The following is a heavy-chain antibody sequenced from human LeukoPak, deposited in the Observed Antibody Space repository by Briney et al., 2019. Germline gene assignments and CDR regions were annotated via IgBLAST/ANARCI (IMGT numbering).Heavy chain of an antibody. CDR1: GGSVSSNSS. CDR2: TYYRSKWYN. Sequence: SQTLSLTCAISGGSVSSNSSWNWIRQSPSRGLEWLGRTYYRSKWYNDYVVSVKSRININPDTSKNQFSLQLNSVTPEDTAVYYCARGGQGDGYSADEAFDLWGQGTMVTVS. J-gene: IGHJ3*01. V-gene: IGHV6-1*01. CDR3: ARGGQGDGYSADEAFDL. D-gene: IGHD5-18*01.